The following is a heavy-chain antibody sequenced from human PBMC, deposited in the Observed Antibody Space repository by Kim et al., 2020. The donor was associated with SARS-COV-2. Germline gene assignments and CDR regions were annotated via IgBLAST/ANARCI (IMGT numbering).Heavy chain of an antibody. Sequence: SAAQKFQGRVPMTRDTSTSTVYMELSSLRSEDTAVYYCARDLGADTGDYWGQGTLVTVSS. V-gene: IGHV1-46*01. CDR3: ARDLGADTGDY. D-gene: IGHD1-26*01. J-gene: IGHJ4*02.